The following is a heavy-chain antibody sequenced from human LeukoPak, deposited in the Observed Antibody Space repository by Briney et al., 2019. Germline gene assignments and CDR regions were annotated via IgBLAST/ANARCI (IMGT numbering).Heavy chain of an antibody. CDR3: ARADYCSSTSCYSRWFDP. CDR1: GYTFTSYY. D-gene: IGHD2-2*01. CDR2: INPSGGST. J-gene: IGHJ5*02. Sequence: EASVKVSCKASGYTFTSYYMHWARQAPGQGLEWMGIINPSGGSTSYAQKFQGRVTMTRDMSTSTVYMELSSLRSEDTAVYYCARADYCSSTSCYSRWFDPWGQGTLVTVFS. V-gene: IGHV1-46*01.